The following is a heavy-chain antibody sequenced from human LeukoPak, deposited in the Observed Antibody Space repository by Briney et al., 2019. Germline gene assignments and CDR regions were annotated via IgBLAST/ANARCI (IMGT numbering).Heavy chain of an antibody. D-gene: IGHD3-22*01. CDR1: GDSINSLDL. Sequence: PSGTLSLTCTVSGDSINSLDLWSWVRQPPGKGLEWIGEMYLSGTTHSNPSVRSRVTISIDKSKNQFFLNLSSVTAADTAVYYCAGLVGRYSSGLYYYYFDYWGQGTLVTVSS. CDR2: MYLSGTT. V-gene: IGHV4-4*02. J-gene: IGHJ4*02. CDR3: AGLVGRYSSGLYYYYFDY.